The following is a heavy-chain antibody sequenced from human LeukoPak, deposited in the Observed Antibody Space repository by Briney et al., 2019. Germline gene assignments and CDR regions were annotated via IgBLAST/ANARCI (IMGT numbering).Heavy chain of an antibody. D-gene: IGHD3-22*01. V-gene: IGHV3-21*01. Sequence: GGSLGLSCAASGFTFSSYAMTWVRQAPGKGLEWVSSISSSSSYIYYADSVKGRFTISRDNAKNSLYLQMNSLRAEDTAVYYCARDYDSSGYYEGIFDYWGQGTLVTVSS. CDR1: GFTFSSYA. CDR2: ISSSSSYI. J-gene: IGHJ4*02. CDR3: ARDYDSSGYYEGIFDY.